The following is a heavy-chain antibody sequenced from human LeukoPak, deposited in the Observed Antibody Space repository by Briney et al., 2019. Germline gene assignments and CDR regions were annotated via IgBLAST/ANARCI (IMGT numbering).Heavy chain of an antibody. J-gene: IGHJ6*03. CDR3: ARLLSNYYYYYMDV. D-gene: IGHD2/OR15-2a*01. V-gene: IGHV3-7*01. CDR1: GFTFSSYW. Sequence: PGGSLRLSCAASGFTFSSYWMSWVRQAPGKGLEWVANIKQDGSEEYYVDSVKGRFTISRDNAKNSLYLQTNSLTAEDTAVYYCARLLSNYYYYYMDVWGKGTTVTVSS. CDR2: IKQDGSEE.